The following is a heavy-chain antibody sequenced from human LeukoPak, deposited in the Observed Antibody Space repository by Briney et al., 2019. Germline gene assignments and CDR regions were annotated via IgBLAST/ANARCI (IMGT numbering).Heavy chain of an antibody. Sequence: GGSLRLSCAASGFTFRSHWMSWVRQPPGDELEWVASIKQEGSEKYYVDSVRGGFTVSSDNAKNSLYLQMNSLRAEDTAVYYCARLTGDRTIYDSWGQGTLVTVSS. V-gene: IGHV3-7*01. D-gene: IGHD1-26*01. CDR2: IKQEGSEK. CDR1: GFTFRSHW. CDR3: ARLTGDRTIYDS. J-gene: IGHJ4*02.